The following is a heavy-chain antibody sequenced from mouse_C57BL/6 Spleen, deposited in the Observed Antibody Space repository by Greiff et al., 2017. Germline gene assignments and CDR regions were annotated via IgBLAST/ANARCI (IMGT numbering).Heavy chain of an antibody. J-gene: IGHJ1*03. CDR3: ARSHGTHWYFDG. D-gene: IGHD1-1*01. Sequence: QVQLQQSGAELVKPGASVKISCKASGYAFSSYWMNWVKQRPGKGLEWIGQIYPGDGDTNYNGKFKGKATLTADKSSSTAYMQLSSLTSEDSSVYVRARSHGTHWYFDGWGTGTTVTVYS. CDR2: IYPGDGDT. CDR1: GYAFSSYW. V-gene: IGHV1-80*01.